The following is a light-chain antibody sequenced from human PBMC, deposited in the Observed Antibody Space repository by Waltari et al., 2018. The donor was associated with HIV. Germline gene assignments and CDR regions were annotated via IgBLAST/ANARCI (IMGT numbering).Light chain of an antibody. CDR3: AVWDDSLNGLV. CDR2: MNH. Sequence: QSVLTQPPSASRTPGQRVTISCFGGTSHVVSNYVYLYQQVPGTTPKLLIYMNHERPSGVPDRFSGSKSGTSASLAVSGLRSEDEAAYYCAVWDDSLNGLVFGGGTKLTVL. CDR1: TSHVVSNY. J-gene: IGLJ2*01. V-gene: IGLV1-47*01.